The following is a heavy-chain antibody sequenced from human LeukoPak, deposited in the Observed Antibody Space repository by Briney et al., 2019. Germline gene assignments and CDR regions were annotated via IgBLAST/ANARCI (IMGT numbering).Heavy chain of an antibody. Sequence: GGSLRLSCAASGFTLSNYEMNWVRQAPGKGLEWVSYISSSGRTMYYADSVKGRFTISRENAKNSLYLQMNSLRAEDTAVYYCARSREYSYADYWGQGTLVTVSS. CDR2: ISSSGRTM. V-gene: IGHV3-48*03. CDR3: ARSREYSYADY. J-gene: IGHJ4*02. CDR1: GFTLSNYE. D-gene: IGHD5-18*01.